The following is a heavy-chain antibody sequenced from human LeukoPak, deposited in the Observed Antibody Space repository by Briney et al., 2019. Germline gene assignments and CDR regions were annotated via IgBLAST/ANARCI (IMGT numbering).Heavy chain of an antibody. CDR3: ARSGEWSYGSGFDY. CDR1: GFIFSGYG. D-gene: IGHD5-18*01. CDR2: ILYDGGNK. J-gene: IGHJ4*02. Sequence: GGSLRLSCAASGFIFSGYGMHWVRQAPGKGLEWVAVILYDGGNKYYADSVRGRFTISRDNAKNSLYLQMNSLRAEDTAVYYCARSGEWSYGSGFDYWGQGTLVTVSS. V-gene: IGHV3-33*01.